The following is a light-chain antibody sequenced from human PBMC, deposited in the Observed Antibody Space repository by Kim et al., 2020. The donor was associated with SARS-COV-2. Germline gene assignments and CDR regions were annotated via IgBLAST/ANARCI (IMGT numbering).Light chain of an antibody. CDR2: SVS. V-gene: IGKV3-20*01. CDR1: QSVCNHC. J-gene: IGKJ2*01. Sequence: EIVLTQSPGTLSLSPGERVTLSCRTSQSVCNHCLAWYQQKPGQAPRLLIYSVSNRATGIPDRFSGSGSGTDFTLTISRLEPEDFAVYYCQQYGIAPPYTFGQGTKLEI. CDR3: QQYGIAPPYT.